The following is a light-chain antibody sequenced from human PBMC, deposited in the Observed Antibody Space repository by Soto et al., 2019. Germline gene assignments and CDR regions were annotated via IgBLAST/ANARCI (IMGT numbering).Light chain of an antibody. Sequence: EIVLTQSPGTLSLSPRERATLSCRASQSIFNNYLAWYQQKPGQAPRLLVYGASFRATGIPDRFSGSGSGTDFTLTIRRLEPEDCAVYYCQQYGGSPFTFGQRTRLVIK. CDR3: QQYGGSPFT. V-gene: IGKV3-20*01. CDR2: GAS. CDR1: QSIFNNY. J-gene: IGKJ2*01.